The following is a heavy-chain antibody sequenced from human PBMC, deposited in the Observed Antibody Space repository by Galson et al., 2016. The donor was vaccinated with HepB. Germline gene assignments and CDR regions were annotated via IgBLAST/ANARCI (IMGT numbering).Heavy chain of an antibody. CDR2: IFYSGST. J-gene: IGHJ4*02. Sequence: SETLSLTCTVSGGSISSYYWSWIRQPPGKGLEWIGYIFYSGSTTYNPSLKSRVTLSVDASKNQFSLNLSSVKAADTAVYYCARARFVMDFYFDYWGQGTLVTVSS. CDR3: ARARFVMDFYFDY. CDR1: GGSISSYY. D-gene: IGHD2-21*01. V-gene: IGHV4-59*01.